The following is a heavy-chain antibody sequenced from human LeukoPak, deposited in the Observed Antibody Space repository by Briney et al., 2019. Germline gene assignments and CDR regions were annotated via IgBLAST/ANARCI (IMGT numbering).Heavy chain of an antibody. Sequence: GGSLRLSCAVSGITLSNYGMSWVRQAPGKGLEWVAGISGSGGSTNYADSVKGRFVISRDTPRNTLYLQTNSLRAEDTAVYFCAKRGVVIRVILVGFHKEAYYFDSWGQGGLVTVSS. CDR2: ISGSGGST. CDR1: GITLSNYG. J-gene: IGHJ4*02. D-gene: IGHD2-21*01. CDR3: AKRGVVIRVILVGFHKEAYYFDS. V-gene: IGHV3-23*01.